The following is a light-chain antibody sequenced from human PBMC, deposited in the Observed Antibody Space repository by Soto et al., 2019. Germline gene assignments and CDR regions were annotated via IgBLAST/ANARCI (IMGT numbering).Light chain of an antibody. J-gene: IGKJ1*01. Sequence: DIVMTQSPLPLPVTPGEPASISCRSSQSLLHSNGYNYLDWYLQKPGQSPQLLIYLGSNRASGVPDRFSGSGSGTDFTLKISRVEAEDVGVYYCMQALQTPLFGQGTKVEIK. CDR1: QSLLHSNGYNY. CDR3: MQALQTPL. CDR2: LGS. V-gene: IGKV2-28*01.